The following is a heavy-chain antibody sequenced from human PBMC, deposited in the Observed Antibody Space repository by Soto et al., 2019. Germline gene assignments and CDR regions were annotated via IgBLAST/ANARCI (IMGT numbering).Heavy chain of an antibody. Sequence: PGGSLSLSCAASGITFSSSAMGWVRQAPGKGLEWVSSIRNVADKTYYADSVKGRFTISRDNSKNTLHLQMNSLRVEDTAVYFCARVLGLLDPFDIWGRGTMVTVSS. J-gene: IGHJ3*02. V-gene: IGHV3-23*01. D-gene: IGHD2-15*01. CDR2: IRNVADKT. CDR1: GITFSSSA. CDR3: ARVLGLLDPFDI.